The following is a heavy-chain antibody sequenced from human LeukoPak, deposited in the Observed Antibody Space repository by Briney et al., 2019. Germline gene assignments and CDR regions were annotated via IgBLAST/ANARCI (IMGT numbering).Heavy chain of an antibody. CDR3: ARAPPKRGTPVSYCDY. CDR2: ISPSSSYI. Sequence: PGGSLRLSCAASGFTFSSYSLAWVRQAPGKGLEWVSSISPSSSYIYYTDSVKGRFTISRDNAENSLYLQMSGLRAEDTAVYYCARAPPKRGTPVSYCDYWGQGTLVTVSS. D-gene: IGHD1-26*01. V-gene: IGHV3-21*01. J-gene: IGHJ4*02. CDR1: GFTFSSYS.